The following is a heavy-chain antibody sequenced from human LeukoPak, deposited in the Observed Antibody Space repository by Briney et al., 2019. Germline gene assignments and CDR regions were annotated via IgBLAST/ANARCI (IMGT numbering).Heavy chain of an antibody. J-gene: IGHJ4*02. CDR1: DGSIGAYY. V-gene: IGHV4-59*08. Sequence: SETLSLTCTVSDGSIGAYYWSWIRQPPGKGLEWIGHISSSGTTNFNPSLNSRASISINTSMNQFSLKLRSVTAADTAIYFCVRRGGSVSYLFDYWGQGALVAVSS. CDR2: ISSSGTT. CDR3: VRRGGSVSYLFDY. D-gene: IGHD3-10*01.